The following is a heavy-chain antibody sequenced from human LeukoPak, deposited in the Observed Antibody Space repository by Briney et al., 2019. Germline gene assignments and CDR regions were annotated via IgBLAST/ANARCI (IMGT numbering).Heavy chain of an antibody. CDR3: ASLDTAKQPLANH. Sequence: GGSLRLSCVASGLTVSNHWMSWVGQAPGKGLEWVANIREERGQEYYVDSVKGRFTISKNSAKNSLYLQMNTLRVEDTAMYYCASLDTAKQPLANHWGQGTLVTVSS. J-gene: IGHJ5*02. V-gene: IGHV3-7*03. CDR1: GLTVSNHW. D-gene: IGHD5-18*01. CDR2: IREERGQE.